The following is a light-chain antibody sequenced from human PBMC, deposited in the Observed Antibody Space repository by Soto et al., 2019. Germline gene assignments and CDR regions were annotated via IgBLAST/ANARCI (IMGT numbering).Light chain of an antibody. Sequence: IVLTQSPATLSLSPGERATLSCRASQSVTGYLAWYQHKPGQAPRLLIYDASSRATGVPARFSGSGSGTEFTLTISSLAPEDSAVYYCQQRHMWPITFGQGTRLEIK. CDR1: QSVTGY. CDR3: QQRHMWPIT. J-gene: IGKJ5*01. V-gene: IGKV3-11*01. CDR2: DAS.